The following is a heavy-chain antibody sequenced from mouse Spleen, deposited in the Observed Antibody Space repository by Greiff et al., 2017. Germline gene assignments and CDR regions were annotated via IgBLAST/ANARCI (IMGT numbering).Heavy chain of an antibody. CDR3: ARGWEGY. D-gene: IGHD1-1*02. V-gene: IGHV14-1*02. CDR1: GFNIKDYY. J-gene: IGHJ2*01. CDR2: IDPENGNT. Sequence: EVQLQESGAELVRPGALVKLSCKASGFNIKDYYMHWVKQRPEQGLEWIGWIDPENGNTIYDPKFQGKASITADTSSNTAYLQLSSLTSEDTAVYYCARGWEGYWGQGTTLTVSS.